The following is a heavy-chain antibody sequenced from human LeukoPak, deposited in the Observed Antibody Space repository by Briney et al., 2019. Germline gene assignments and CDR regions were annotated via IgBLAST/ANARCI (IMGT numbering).Heavy chain of an antibody. Sequence: GGSLRLSCAASGFTVSSNYMSWVRQAPGKGLESVSVIYSGGSTYYADSVKGRFTISRDNSKNTLYLQMNSLRAEDTAVYYCARGGSSSWYGDYYYGMDVWGQGTTVTVSS. D-gene: IGHD6-13*01. CDR3: ARGGSSSWYGDYYYGMDV. J-gene: IGHJ6*02. V-gene: IGHV3-53*01. CDR2: IYSGGST. CDR1: GFTVSSNY.